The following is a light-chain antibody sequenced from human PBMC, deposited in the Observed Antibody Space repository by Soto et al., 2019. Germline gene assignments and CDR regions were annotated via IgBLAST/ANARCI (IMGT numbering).Light chain of an antibody. CDR1: SSDVGGYNY. V-gene: IGLV2-14*01. CDR2: EVS. CDR3: SSYTSSSNYV. J-gene: IGLJ1*01. Sequence: QSALAQPASVSGSPGQSITISCTGTSSDVGGYNYVSWYQQHPAKAPKLMIFEVSNRPSGISNRFSGSKSGNTASLTISGLQAEDEADYYCSSYTSSSNYVFGTGTKVNVL.